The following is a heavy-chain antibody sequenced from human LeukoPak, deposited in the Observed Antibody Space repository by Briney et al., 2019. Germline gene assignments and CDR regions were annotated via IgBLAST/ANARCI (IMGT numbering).Heavy chain of an antibody. Sequence: MTSETLSLTCTVSGGSISSGSYYWGWIRQPGGKGLEWIGRIYTSGSTNYNAYLKRRVTLSDHPCKNQFSQTLSSVNAAVTAVYYRASGYYYGSSGYLLWRERTLDSVSS. D-gene: IGHD3-22*01. CDR2: IYTSGST. V-gene: IGHV4-61*02. CDR3: ASGYYYGSSGYLL. J-gene: IGHJ4*02. CDR1: GGSISSGSYY.